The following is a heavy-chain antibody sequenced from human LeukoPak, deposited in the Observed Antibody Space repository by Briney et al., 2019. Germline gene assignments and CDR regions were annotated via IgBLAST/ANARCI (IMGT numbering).Heavy chain of an antibody. J-gene: IGHJ4*02. Sequence: GGSLRLSCSASGFTFSSYAMHWVRQAPGKGLEYVSAISSNGGSTYYADSVKGRFTISRDNSKNTLYLQMSSLRAEDTAVYYCVKESSYALPDYWGQGTLATVSS. CDR1: GFTFSSYA. CDR2: ISSNGGST. D-gene: IGHD6-6*01. V-gene: IGHV3-64D*06. CDR3: VKESSYALPDY.